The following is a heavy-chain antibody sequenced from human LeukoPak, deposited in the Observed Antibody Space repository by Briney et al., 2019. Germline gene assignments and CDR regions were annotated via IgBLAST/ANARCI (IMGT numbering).Heavy chain of an antibody. D-gene: IGHD2-2*02. V-gene: IGHV1-2*02. Sequence: ASVKVSCKASGYTFTGYYMHWVRQAPGQGLEWMGWINPNSGGTNYAQKFQGRVTMTRDTSISTAYMVLSRLRSDDTAVYYCAREPGYCSSTSCYNGWFDPWGQGTLVTVSS. CDR2: INPNSGGT. J-gene: IGHJ5*02. CDR1: GYTFTGYY. CDR3: AREPGYCSSTSCYNGWFDP.